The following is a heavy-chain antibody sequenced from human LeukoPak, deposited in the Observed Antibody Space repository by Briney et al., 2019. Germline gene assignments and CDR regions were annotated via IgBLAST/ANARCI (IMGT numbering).Heavy chain of an antibody. CDR2: ISAYNGNT. CDR3: ARGPLEYCGGDCYTWGDAFDI. CDR1: GYTFTSYG. J-gene: IGHJ3*02. Sequence: GASVKVSCKASGYTFTSYGISWVRQAPGQGLEWMGWISAYNGNTNYAQKLQGRVTMTTDTSTSTAYMGRRSLRSDDTAVYYCARGPLEYCGGDCYTWGDAFDIWGQGTMVTVSS. D-gene: IGHD2-21*01. V-gene: IGHV1-18*01.